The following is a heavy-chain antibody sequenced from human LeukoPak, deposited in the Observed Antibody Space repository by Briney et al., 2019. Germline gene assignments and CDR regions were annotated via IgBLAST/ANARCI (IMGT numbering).Heavy chain of an antibody. D-gene: IGHD5-18*01. Sequence: GGSLRLSCAASGFTFTNYNMNWVRQAPGKGLEWVSAISGSGGSTYYADSVKGRFTISRDNSKNTLYLQMNSLRAEDTAVYYCAKDRKYSYGRDYFDYWGQGTLVTVSS. J-gene: IGHJ4*02. CDR2: ISGSGGST. V-gene: IGHV3-23*01. CDR3: AKDRKYSYGRDYFDY. CDR1: GFTFTNYN.